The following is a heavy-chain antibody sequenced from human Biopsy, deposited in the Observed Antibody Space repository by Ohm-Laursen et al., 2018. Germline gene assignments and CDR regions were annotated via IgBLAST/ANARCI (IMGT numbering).Heavy chain of an antibody. V-gene: IGHV1-46*01. CDR2: INPTGGTT. J-gene: IGHJ6*02. Sequence: ASVKVSCKASGYSFTKYYINWVRQAPGQGLEWMGIINPTGGTTSYAEKFQGRVTLTRDTSTGTIYLELNSLIYEDTALYYCARDETGSSVFGPYYYGMDVWGQGTTVTVSS. D-gene: IGHD3-9*01. CDR3: ARDETGSSVFGPYYYGMDV. CDR1: GYSFTKYY.